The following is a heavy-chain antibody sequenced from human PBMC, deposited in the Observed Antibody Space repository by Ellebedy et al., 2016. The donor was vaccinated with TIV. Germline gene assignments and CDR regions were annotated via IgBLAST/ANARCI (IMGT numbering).Heavy chain of an antibody. CDR3: ARGFSSAWYWEN. V-gene: IGHV3-11*01. J-gene: IGHJ4*02. CDR1: GFTFSDYY. CDR2: IFSSGSPI. Sequence: GGSLRLXCAASGFTFSDYYMSWIRQAPGKGLEWVSYIFSSGSPIYYADSVKGRFIISRDNAKNSLYLQMNSLRAEDTAIYYCARGFSSAWYWENWGQGTLVTVSS. D-gene: IGHD6-13*01.